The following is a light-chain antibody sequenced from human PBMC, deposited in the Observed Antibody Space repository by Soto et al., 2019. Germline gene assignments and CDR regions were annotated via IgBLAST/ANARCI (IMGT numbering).Light chain of an antibody. CDR2: GAS. Sequence: ETVLTQSPGTLSLSPGEKTTLSCRASQSVSSSYLAWYQQKPGQAPRLLIYGASSRATGVPDRFSGSGSGTDFTLTISRLEPEDFAVYYCQQYHTSPITFGQGTRLEIK. V-gene: IGKV3-20*01. J-gene: IGKJ5*01. CDR1: QSVSSSY. CDR3: QQYHTSPIT.